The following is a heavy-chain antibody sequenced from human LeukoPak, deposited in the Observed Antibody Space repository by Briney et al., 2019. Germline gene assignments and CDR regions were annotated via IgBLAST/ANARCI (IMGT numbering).Heavy chain of an antibody. CDR3: AKGHLGMDV. V-gene: IGHV3-43*02. CDR1: GFTFSSYW. J-gene: IGHJ6*02. Sequence: PGGSLRLSCAASGFTFSSYWMHWVRQAPGKGLEWVSLISGDGGSTYYADSVKGRFTISRDNSKNSLYLQMNSLRTEDSALYYCAKGHLGMDVWGQGTTVTVSS. CDR2: ISGDGGST.